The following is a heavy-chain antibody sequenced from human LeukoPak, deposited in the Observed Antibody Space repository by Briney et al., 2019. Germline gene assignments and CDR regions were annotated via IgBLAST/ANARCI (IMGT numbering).Heavy chain of an antibody. CDR2: IYYSGST. CDR1: GGSISSYN. D-gene: IGHD6-19*01. V-gene: IGHV4-59*01. Sequence: PSETLSLTCTVSGGSISSYNWSWIRQPPGKGLEWIGYIYYSGSTNYNPSLKSRVTISVDTSKNQFSLKLSSVTAADTAVYYRARELSGAGFDYWGQGTLVTVSS. CDR3: ARELSGAGFDY. J-gene: IGHJ4*02.